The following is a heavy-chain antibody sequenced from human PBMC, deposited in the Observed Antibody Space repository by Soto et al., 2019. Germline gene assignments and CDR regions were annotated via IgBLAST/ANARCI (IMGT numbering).Heavy chain of an antibody. Sequence: QVQLQESGPGLVKPSETLSLTCTVSGGSISSYYWSWIRQPPGKGLEWIGYIYYSGSTNYNPSLKSRVTISVDTSKNQFSLKLSSVTAADTAVYYCVRMDYVARRGPALDYWGQGTLVTVSS. V-gene: IGHV4-59*01. J-gene: IGHJ4*02. D-gene: IGHD4-17*01. CDR2: IYYSGST. CDR1: GGSISSYY. CDR3: VRMDYVARRGPALDY.